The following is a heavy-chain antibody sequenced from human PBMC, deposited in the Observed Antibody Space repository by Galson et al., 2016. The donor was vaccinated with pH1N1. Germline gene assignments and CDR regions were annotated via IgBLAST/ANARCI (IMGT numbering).Heavy chain of an antibody. Sequence: SVKVSCKASGYTFTRYYFHWVRQAPGQGLEWMGVIDPSDGGTTYAQKFQGRVTITRDTSTSTVYVEVYSLKSEDTAVYYCTRDLGRLRDDWGQGTLVTVSS. V-gene: IGHV1-46*03. CDR3: TRDLGRLRDD. CDR1: GYTFTRYY. CDR2: IDPSDGGT. J-gene: IGHJ4*02. D-gene: IGHD1-26*01.